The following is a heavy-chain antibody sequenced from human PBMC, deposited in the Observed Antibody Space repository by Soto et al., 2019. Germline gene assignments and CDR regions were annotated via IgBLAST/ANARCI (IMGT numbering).Heavy chain of an antibody. D-gene: IGHD3-22*01. CDR3: ARVGPWVPYYYDSSPYTFENWFDP. Sequence: SETLSLTCAVSGYSISSGYYWGWLRQPPGKGLEWIGSNYHGGSTYYNPSLNSRVTLSIDMTNNHVSLILNSVTAADTAVYYCARVGPWVPYYYDSSPYTFENWFDPWGQGTLVTVSS. V-gene: IGHV4-38-2*01. CDR1: GYSISSGYY. J-gene: IGHJ5*02. CDR2: NYHGGST.